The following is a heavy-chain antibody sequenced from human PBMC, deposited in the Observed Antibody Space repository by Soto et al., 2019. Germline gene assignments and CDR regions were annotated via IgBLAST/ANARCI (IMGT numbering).Heavy chain of an antibody. D-gene: IGHD1-26*01. Sequence: ASVKVSCKVSGYTLTELSMHWVRQAPGKGPEWMGGFDPEDGETIYAQKFQGRVTMHEDTYTDKDYMELSSLRYEETAVYYCATDLYVGAKQSGYWGQGNLVPVSS. CDR3: ATDLYVGAKQSGY. CDR1: GYTLTELS. V-gene: IGHV1-24*01. CDR2: FDPEDGET. J-gene: IGHJ4*02.